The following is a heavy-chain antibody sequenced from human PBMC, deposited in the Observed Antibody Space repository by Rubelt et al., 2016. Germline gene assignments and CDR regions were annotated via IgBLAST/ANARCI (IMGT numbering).Heavy chain of an antibody. D-gene: IGHD6-25*01. CDR2: SYDGSNK. CDR3: ARGLEGKGQRGNYYYGMDV. Sequence: SYDGSNKYYADSVKGRFTISRDNSKNTLYLQMNSLRAEDTAVYYCARGLEGKGQRGNYYYGMDVWGQGTTVTVSS. V-gene: IGHV3-30*01. J-gene: IGHJ6*02.